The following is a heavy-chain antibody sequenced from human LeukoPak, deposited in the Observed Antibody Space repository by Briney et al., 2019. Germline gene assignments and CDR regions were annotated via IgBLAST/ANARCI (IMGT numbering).Heavy chain of an antibody. CDR1: GLTLTRYG. CDR2: INHDGSLR. D-gene: IGHD2/OR15-2a*01. Sequence: GGSLRLSCAASGLTLTRYGMHWVRQSPGKGLGWVSHINHDGSLRNYADSVKGRFTISRDIAKNTLYLQMDSLGADDTAVYYCTRDVFSLGDSWGQGTLVTVSS. V-gene: IGHV3-74*01. CDR3: TRDVFSLGDS. J-gene: IGHJ4*02.